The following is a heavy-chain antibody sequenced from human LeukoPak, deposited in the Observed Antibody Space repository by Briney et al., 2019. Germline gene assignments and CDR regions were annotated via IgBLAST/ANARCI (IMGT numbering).Heavy chain of an antibody. Sequence: PSETLSLTCTVSGGSISSSSYYWGWIRQPPGKGLEWIGSIYYSGSTYYNPSLKSRVAISVDTSKNQFSLKLSSVTAADTAVYYCASEGGSGCDYWGQGTLVNVSS. D-gene: IGHD6-19*01. CDR3: ASEGGSGCDY. V-gene: IGHV4-39*01. CDR2: IYYSGST. CDR1: GGSISSSSYY. J-gene: IGHJ4*02.